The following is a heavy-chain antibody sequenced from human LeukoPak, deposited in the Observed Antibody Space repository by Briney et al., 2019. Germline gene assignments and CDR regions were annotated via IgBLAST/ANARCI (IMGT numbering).Heavy chain of an antibody. J-gene: IGHJ3*02. CDR3: AKARSGGSWTFDI. V-gene: IGHV3-30*02. CDR2: IPSDGNNK. CDR1: GFTFSSYE. Sequence: GGSLRLSCAASGFTFSSYEMNWVRQAPGQGLEWVAFIPSDGNNKQYAESVKGRVTIFRDNSKNTLYLQMNSLVTEDTAVYYCAKARSGGSWTFDIWGQGTMVIVSS. D-gene: IGHD2-15*01.